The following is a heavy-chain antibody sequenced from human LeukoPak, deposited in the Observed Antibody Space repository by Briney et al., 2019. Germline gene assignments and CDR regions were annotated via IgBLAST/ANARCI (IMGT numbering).Heavy chain of an antibody. Sequence: ASVRVSCKASGYTFTSYGISWVRQAPGQGLEWVGWISAYNGNTNYAQKLQGRVTMTTDTSTSTAYMELRSLRSDDTAVYYCARSALYMVRGVSDYWGQGTLVTVSS. CDR1: GYTFTSYG. D-gene: IGHD3-10*01. CDR3: ARSALYMVRGVSDY. V-gene: IGHV1-18*01. J-gene: IGHJ4*02. CDR2: ISAYNGNT.